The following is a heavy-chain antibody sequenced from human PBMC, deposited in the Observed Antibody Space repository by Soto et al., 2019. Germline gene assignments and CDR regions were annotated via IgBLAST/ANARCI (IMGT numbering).Heavy chain of an antibody. J-gene: IGHJ4*02. CDR2: ISGSGGST. Sequence: VHLLGSGGRLVQPGGSLRLSCAASGFTFSQYAMSWVRQAPGKGLEWVSAISGSGGSTTYVDSVKGRLTISRDNSKSTVYLQMEGLRVEDTALYFCAKDQSPYNSGSLDFWGQGILVTVSS. V-gene: IGHV3-23*01. D-gene: IGHD5-12*01. CDR3: AKDQSPYNSGSLDF. CDR1: GFTFSQYA.